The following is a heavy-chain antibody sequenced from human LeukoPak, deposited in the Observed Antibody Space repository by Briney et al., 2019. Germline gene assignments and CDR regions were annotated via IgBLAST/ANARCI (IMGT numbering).Heavy chain of an antibody. CDR3: ARGRSHAY. CDR2: IKEDGGET. V-gene: IGHV3-7*01. Sequence: GGSLRLSCAASGFTFNNYWMGWVRRAPGKGLEWVANIKEDGGETHYLDSVKGRFTISRDNAKNSLYLQMNSLRAEDTAIYYCARGRSHAYWGQGVLVTVSS. J-gene: IGHJ4*02. D-gene: IGHD1-26*01. CDR1: GFTFNNYW.